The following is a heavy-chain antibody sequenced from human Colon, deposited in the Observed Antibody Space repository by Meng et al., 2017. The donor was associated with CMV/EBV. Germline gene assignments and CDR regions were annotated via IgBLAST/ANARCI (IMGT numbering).Heavy chain of an antibody. V-gene: IGHV1-18*01. CDR2: ISTSSGST. J-gene: IGHJ4*02. D-gene: IGHD4/OR15-4a*01. CDR1: GYSFTTYA. CDR3: ARGAQTLDY. Sequence: ASVQVSCKASGYSFTTYAFSWVRQAPGQGLEWMGWISTSSGSTINAQKFQGRVTMTTDTSTSTAFMEMRNLTFDDTAIYYYARGAQTLDYWGQGSLVNVSS.